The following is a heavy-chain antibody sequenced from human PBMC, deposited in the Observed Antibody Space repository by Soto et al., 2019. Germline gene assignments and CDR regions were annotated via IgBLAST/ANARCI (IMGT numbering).Heavy chain of an antibody. J-gene: IGHJ4*02. CDR2: VFHSATT. V-gene: IGHV4-59*01. D-gene: IGHD6-19*01. Sequence: QVQLQESGPGLVKPSETLTLTCTVSGDSLSDYYWNWIRQVPGKGLEWIGFVFHSATTSYNPSLKTRVAISDDTSKKQFSRRLTSVTAADTAIYYCARGHYSSGWPIDHWGQGILVTVSS. CDR1: GDSLSDYY. CDR3: ARGHYSSGWPIDH.